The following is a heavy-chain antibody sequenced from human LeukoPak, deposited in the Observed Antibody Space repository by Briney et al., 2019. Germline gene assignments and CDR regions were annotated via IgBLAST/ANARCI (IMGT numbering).Heavy chain of an antibody. CDR3: TRDLRGYSYGLDY. J-gene: IGHJ4*02. D-gene: IGHD5-18*01. CDR1: GFSFSSDW. Sequence: PGGSLRLSCAASGFSFSSDWMSWVRQAPGKGLEWVANIKRDGSEKYYVDSVKGRFTISRDNAKNLLYLQMNSLRAEDTAVYYCTRDLRGYSYGLDYWGQGTLVTVSS. V-gene: IGHV3-7*04. CDR2: IKRDGSEK.